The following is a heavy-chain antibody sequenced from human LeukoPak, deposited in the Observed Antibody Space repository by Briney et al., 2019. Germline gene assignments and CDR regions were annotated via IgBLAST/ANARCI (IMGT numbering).Heavy chain of an antibody. D-gene: IGHD3-3*01. CDR2: IYASGAST. V-gene: IGHV3-23*01. CDR3: ATDFEQDSWSGHSD. CDR1: GFTFRSYA. J-gene: IGHJ4*02. Sequence: GGSLRLSCAASGFTFRSYAMSWVRQAPGQGLEWVSIIYASGASTNYADSVRGRFTTFRDNSNNMVYLQMNSLRAEDTAVYCCATDFEQDSWSGHSDWGQGTLVTVSS.